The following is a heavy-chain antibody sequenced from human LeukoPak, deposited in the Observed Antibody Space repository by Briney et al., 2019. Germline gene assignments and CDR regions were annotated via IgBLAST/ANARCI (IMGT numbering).Heavy chain of an antibody. J-gene: IGHJ2*01. V-gene: IGHV4-59*01. Sequence: SETLFLTCTVPGGSISSYYWSWIRQPPGKGLEWIGYIYYSGSTNYNPSRKSRVNISVDTSKNQFSLKLSSVTAADTAVYYCAREGATEYCSSTSCYGDWYFDLWGRGTLVTVSS. CDR3: AREGATEYCSSTSCYGDWYFDL. D-gene: IGHD2-2*01. CDR1: GGSISSYY. CDR2: IYYSGST.